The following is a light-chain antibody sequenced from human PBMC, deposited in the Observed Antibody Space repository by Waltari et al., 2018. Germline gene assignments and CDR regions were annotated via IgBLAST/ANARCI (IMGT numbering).Light chain of an antibody. V-gene: IGKV3-11*01. CDR3: QQYSDWPPT. J-gene: IGKJ2*01. Sequence: EFVLTQSPATLSSSPGARATLSCRPSQSVSRYLAWYQQKPGQAPRLLIFEATKRATGIPARFSGSGSGTDFTLTISNLDPADFASYYCQQYSDWPPTFGQGTKLEIK. CDR2: EAT. CDR1: QSVSRY.